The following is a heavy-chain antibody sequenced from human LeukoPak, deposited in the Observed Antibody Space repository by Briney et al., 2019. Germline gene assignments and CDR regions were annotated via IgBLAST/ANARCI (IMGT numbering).Heavy chain of an antibody. Sequence: PSQTLSLTCTVSGGSISSGSYYWNWIRQPAGKGLEWIGSIYTSGSTKYNPSLKNRVTISVDTSKNQFSLKLSSVTAADTAVYYCARDPPRGYCSGGSCYSTPDYYFYGMDVWGQGTTVTVSS. CDR3: ARDPPRGYCSGGSCYSTPDYYFYGMDV. CDR1: GGSISSGSYY. J-gene: IGHJ6*02. V-gene: IGHV4-61*02. D-gene: IGHD2-15*01. CDR2: IYTSGST.